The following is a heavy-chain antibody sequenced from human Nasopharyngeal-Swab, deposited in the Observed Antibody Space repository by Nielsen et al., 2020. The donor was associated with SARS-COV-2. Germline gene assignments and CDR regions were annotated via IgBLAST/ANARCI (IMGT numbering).Heavy chain of an antibody. CDR2: IIPIFGTA. J-gene: IGHJ4*02. V-gene: IGHV1-69*01. Sequence: WVGQAPGQGLEWMGGIIPIFGTANYAQKFRGRVTITADESTSTAYMELSSLRSEDTAVYYCARDQRRGYSGYDHTYFDYWGQGTLVTVSS. CDR3: ARDQRRGYSGYDHTYFDY. D-gene: IGHD5-12*01.